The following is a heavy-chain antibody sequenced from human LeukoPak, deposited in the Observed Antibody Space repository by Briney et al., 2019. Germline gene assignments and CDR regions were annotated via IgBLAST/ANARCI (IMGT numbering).Heavy chain of an antibody. Sequence: KAGGSLRLSCAASGFTFSNAWMSWVRQAPGKGLEWVGRIKSKTDGGTTDYAAPVKGRFTISRDDSKNTLYLQMNSLKTEDTAVYYCTTETSGWYTYYYYYTDVWGKGTTVTVSS. V-gene: IGHV3-15*01. CDR2: IKSKTDGGTT. CDR3: TTETSGWYTYYYYYTDV. J-gene: IGHJ6*03. CDR1: GFTFSNAW. D-gene: IGHD6-19*01.